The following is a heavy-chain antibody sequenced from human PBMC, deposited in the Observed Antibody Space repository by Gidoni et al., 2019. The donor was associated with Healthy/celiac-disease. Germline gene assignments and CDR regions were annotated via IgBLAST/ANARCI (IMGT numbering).Heavy chain of an antibody. J-gene: IGHJ4*02. D-gene: IGHD5-12*01. CDR1: GYSFTSYW. V-gene: IGHV5-51*01. CDR3: ARHQQGEMATLHFDY. CDR2: IYPGDSDT. Sequence: EVQLVQSGAAVKKPGESLKIFCKGSGYSFTSYWIGWVRQMPGKGLEWMGIIYPGDSDTRYSPSFQGQVTISADKSISTAYLQWSSLKASDTAMYYCARHQQGEMATLHFDYWGQGTLVTVSS.